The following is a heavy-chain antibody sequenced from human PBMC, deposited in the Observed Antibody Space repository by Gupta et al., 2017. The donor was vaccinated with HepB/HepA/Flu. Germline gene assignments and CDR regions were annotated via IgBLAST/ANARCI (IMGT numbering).Heavy chain of an antibody. Sequence: QVQLQESGPGLVKPSETLSLTCTVSGGSVSSGSYYWSWIRQPPGKGLEWIGYIYYSGSTNYNPSLKSRVTISVDTSKNQFSLKLSSVTAADTAVYYCAREELAVGRFDPWGQGTLVTVSS. CDR2: IYYSGST. CDR3: AREELAVGRFDP. V-gene: IGHV4-61*01. J-gene: IGHJ5*02. CDR1: GGSVSSGSYY. D-gene: IGHD6-19*01.